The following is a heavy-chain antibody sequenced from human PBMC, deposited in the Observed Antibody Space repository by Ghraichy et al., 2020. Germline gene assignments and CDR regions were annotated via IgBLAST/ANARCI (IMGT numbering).Heavy chain of an antibody. J-gene: IGHJ4*02. Sequence: SETLSLTCTVSGGSISSSSYYWGWIRQPPGKGLEWIGSIYYSGSTYYNPSLKSRVTISVDTSKNQFSLKLSSVTAADTAVYYCARLSRHIAAAGQDYWGQGTLVTVSS. V-gene: IGHV4-39*01. D-gene: IGHD6-13*01. CDR3: ARLSRHIAAAGQDY. CDR2: IYYSGST. CDR1: GGSISSSSYY.